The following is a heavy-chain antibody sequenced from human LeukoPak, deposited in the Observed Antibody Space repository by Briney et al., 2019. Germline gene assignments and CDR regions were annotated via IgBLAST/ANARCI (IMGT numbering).Heavy chain of an antibody. V-gene: IGHV1-69*13. CDR3: ARPGNSGSSLYYFDY. CDR1: GGTFSSYA. D-gene: IGHD1-26*01. J-gene: IGHJ4*02. Sequence: VASVKVSCKASGGTFSSYAISWVRQAPGQGLEWMGGIIPIFGTANYAQKFQGRVTITADESTSTAYMVLSSLRSEDTAVYYCARPGNSGSSLYYFDYWGQGTLVTVSS. CDR2: IIPIFGTA.